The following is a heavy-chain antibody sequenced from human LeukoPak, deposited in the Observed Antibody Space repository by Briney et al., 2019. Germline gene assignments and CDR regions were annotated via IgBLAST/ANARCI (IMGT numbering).Heavy chain of an antibody. D-gene: IGHD6-19*01. CDR3: AQTTGWPGFDF. J-gene: IGHJ4*02. CDR2: IYNGRNT. V-gene: IGHV4-59*08. CDR1: GASTSDKY. Sequence: SETLSLTCSASGASTSDKYWSWIRQSPGRTLEWIGHIYNGRNTKYDPSLTSRVTISVDTSKNQFSLSLTSVTAADTAMYYCAQTTGWPGFDFWGPGALVTVSS.